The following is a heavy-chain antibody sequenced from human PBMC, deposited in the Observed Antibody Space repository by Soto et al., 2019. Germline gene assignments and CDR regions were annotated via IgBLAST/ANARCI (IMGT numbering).Heavy chain of an antibody. CDR2: ISGSGGST. CDR3: AKVPAPSITMPELPL. J-gene: IGHJ1*01. V-gene: IGHV3-23*01. D-gene: IGHD3-10*01. CDR1: GFTFSSYA. Sequence: EVQLLESGGGLVQPGGSLRLSCAASGFTFSSYAMSWVRQAPGKGLEWVSAISGSGGSTYYADSVKGRFTISRDNSKNALYLQLNSLRAEDTAVYYGAKVPAPSITMPELPLWGQGTLVTVSS.